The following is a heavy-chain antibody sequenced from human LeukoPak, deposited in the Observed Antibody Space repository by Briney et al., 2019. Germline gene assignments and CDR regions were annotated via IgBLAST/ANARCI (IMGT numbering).Heavy chain of an antibody. V-gene: IGHV3-33*06. Sequence: PGRSLGLSCAASGFTFSSYGMHWVRQAPGKGLEWVAVIWYDGSNKYYADSVKGRFTISRDNSKNTRYLQMNSLRAEDTAVYYCAKFDFWSGYYFDLGAFDFWGQGTMVTVSS. J-gene: IGHJ3*01. CDR3: AKFDFWSGYYFDLGAFDF. D-gene: IGHD3-3*01. CDR2: IWYDGSNK. CDR1: GFTFSSYG.